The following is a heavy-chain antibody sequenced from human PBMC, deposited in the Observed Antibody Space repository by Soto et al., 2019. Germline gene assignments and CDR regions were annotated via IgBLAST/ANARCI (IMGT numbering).Heavy chain of an antibody. Sequence: PGGSLRLSCEAAGFSFSSYGMHWVRQAPGKGLEWVTFISYDGRNNYYADPVKGRFTISRDSSKNTLYLQMNSLRPEDTAVYYCAKALGELSPESFDYWGEGTLVTVSS. D-gene: IGHD3-16*02. V-gene: IGHV3-30*18. CDR2: ISYDGRNN. CDR3: AKALGELSPESFDY. J-gene: IGHJ4*02. CDR1: GFSFSSYG.